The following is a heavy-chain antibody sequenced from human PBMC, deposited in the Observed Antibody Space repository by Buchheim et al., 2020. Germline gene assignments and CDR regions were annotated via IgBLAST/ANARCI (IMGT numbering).Heavy chain of an antibody. Sequence: QLLLQESGPGLVKPSETLSLTCSVSDGSISSSDYYWGWIRQPPGKGLEWIGSIYNSGRTHYHPSLESRVSISVDTSKTQVSLKLTSVTAADTAVYYCARGFFYHRTDDFWGQG. CDR2: IYNSGRT. CDR3: ARGFFYHRTDDF. J-gene: IGHJ4*02. CDR1: DGSISSSDYY. D-gene: IGHD2/OR15-2a*01. V-gene: IGHV4-39*07.